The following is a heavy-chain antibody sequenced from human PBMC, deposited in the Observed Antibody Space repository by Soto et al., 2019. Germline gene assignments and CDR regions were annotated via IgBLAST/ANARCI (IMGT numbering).Heavy chain of an antibody. CDR1: GFTFSSYG. J-gene: IGHJ3*02. V-gene: IGHV3-30*19. CDR2: MSYDGTKK. CDR3: ARGDTSSSDAFDI. Sequence: GGSLRLSCAASGFTFSSYGIHWVRQAPGKGLEWVSVMSYDGTKKYYTDPVKGRFTISRDNSKNTLYLQMNSLRTEDTAVYYCARGDTSSSDAFDIWGQGTMVTVSS. D-gene: IGHD2-2*01.